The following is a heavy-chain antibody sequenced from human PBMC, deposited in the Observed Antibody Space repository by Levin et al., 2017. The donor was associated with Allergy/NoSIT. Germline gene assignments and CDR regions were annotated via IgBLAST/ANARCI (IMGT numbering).Heavy chain of an antibody. CDR2: ISSYGNDK. CDR1: GFTFRNYA. D-gene: IGHD6-13*01. J-gene: IGHJ4*02. CDR3: AKDLKIAAADYYFDC. V-gene: IGHV3-30*18. Sequence: PGGSLRLSCAASGFTFRNYAMHWVRQAPGTGLERVAVISSYGNDKHYADSVKGRFTISRDNSKSTGYLQMSSLRAEDTAVFFCAKDLKIAAADYYFDCWGQGTLVTV.